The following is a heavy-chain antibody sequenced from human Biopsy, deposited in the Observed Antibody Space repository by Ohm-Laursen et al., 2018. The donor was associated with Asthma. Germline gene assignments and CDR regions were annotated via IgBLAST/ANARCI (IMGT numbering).Heavy chain of an antibody. D-gene: IGHD3-22*01. CDR3: ARGDSSNWSHYYFEY. J-gene: IGHJ4*02. CDR2: IYIGGTS. V-gene: IGHV3-53*01. Sequence: SLRLSCAASGFTVSRDHMFWVRQAPGKGLEWVSVIYIGGTSHTADSVRGRFTISRDYSKNTLYLQMHSLRAEDTAVYYCARGDSSNWSHYYFEYWGQGTLVTVSS. CDR1: GFTVSRDH.